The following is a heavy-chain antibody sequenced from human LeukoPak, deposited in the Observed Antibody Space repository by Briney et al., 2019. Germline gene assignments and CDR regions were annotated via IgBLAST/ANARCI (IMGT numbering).Heavy chain of an antibody. V-gene: IGHV3-11*01. D-gene: IGHD4-11*01. CDR2: ISSSGSTI. J-gene: IGHJ6*03. Sequence: GGSPRLSCAASGFTFSDYYMSWIRQAPGKGLEWVSYISSSGSTIYYADSVKGRFTISRDNAKNSLYLQMNSLRAEDTAVYYCAREYSNPFRGYYYYYYMDVWGKGTTVTVSS. CDR3: AREYSNPFRGYYYYYYMDV. CDR1: GFTFSDYY.